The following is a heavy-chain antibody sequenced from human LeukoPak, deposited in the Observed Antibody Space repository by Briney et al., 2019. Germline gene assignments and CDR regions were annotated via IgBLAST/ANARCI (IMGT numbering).Heavy chain of an antibody. Sequence: SVKVSCKASGGTFSSYAISWVRQAPGQGLEWMGRIIPILGIANYAQKFQGRVTITADKSTSTAYMELSSLRSEDTAVYYCARTGESSSWYGDFDYWGQGTLVTVSS. CDR2: IIPILGIA. CDR3: ARTGESSSWYGDFDY. V-gene: IGHV1-69*04. CDR1: GGTFSSYA. J-gene: IGHJ4*02. D-gene: IGHD6-13*01.